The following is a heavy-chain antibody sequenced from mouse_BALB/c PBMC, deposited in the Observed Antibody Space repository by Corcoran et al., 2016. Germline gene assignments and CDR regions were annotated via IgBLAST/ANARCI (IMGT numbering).Heavy chain of an antibody. J-gene: IGHJ2*01. CDR1: GYTFTTYV. CDR3: ASSMVTCYIDY. D-gene: IGHD2-2*01. Sequence: ELQLPQSGPELVTSGASVRISCKASGYTFTTYVMLWVKQTPGQGLEWIGYINPYNDGTKYNEKFKGRATLTSDKSSSTAYMELSSVTSEDSAVYYCASSMVTCYIDYWGQGTTLTVS. V-gene: IGHV1S136*01. CDR2: INPYNDGT.